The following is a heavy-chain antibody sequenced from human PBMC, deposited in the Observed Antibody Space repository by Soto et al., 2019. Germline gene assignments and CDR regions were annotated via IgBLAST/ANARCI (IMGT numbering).Heavy chain of an antibody. CDR1: GYTFTGHY. CDR2: IGPESGAT. J-gene: IGHJ4*02. V-gene: IGHV1-2*02. Sequence: SAKVSYKASGYTFTGHYIHWVRQAPEQGPEWMGEIGPESGATRYAQKFQGRVTMTRDMSITTVYVELNNLSPDDTAVYYCGRGRSGQIVVFYWGQGTQVTVYS. CDR3: GRGRSGQIVVFY. D-gene: IGHD1-26*01.